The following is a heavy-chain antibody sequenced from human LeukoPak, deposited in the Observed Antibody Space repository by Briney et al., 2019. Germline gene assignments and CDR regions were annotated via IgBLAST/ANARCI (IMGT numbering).Heavy chain of an antibody. CDR1: GFTFRNYG. V-gene: IGHV3-33*06. J-gene: IGHJ4*02. CDR3: AKDQYGGNPQYYFDY. CDR2: IWYDGSKK. D-gene: IGHD4-23*01. Sequence: PGRSLRLSCAAPGFTFRNYGMNWVRQAPGKGLEWVAVIWYDGSKKYYADSVKGRFTISRDNSKNTLYLQMNSLRAGDTGVYYCAKDQYGGNPQYYFDYWGQGTLVTVSS.